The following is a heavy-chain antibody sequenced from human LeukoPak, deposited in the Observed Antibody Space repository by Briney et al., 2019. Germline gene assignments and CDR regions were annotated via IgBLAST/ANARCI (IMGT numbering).Heavy chain of an antibody. D-gene: IGHD3-10*01. CDR1: GGPISSSSYY. V-gene: IGHV4-39*01. CDR2: IYYSGST. CDR3: ARCYYGSGSYYNFIDY. Sequence: SETLSLTCTVSGGPISSSSYYWGWIRQPPGKGLEWIGSIYYSGSTYYNPSLKSRVTISVDTSKNQFSLKLSSVTAADTAVYYCARCYYGSGSYYNFIDYWGQGTLVTVSS. J-gene: IGHJ4*02.